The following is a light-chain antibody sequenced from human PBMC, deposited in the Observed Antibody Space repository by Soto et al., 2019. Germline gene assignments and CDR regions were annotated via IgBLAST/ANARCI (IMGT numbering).Light chain of an antibody. CDR1: QSISSW. Sequence: DIQMTQSPSTLSASVGDRVTITCRASQSISSWLAWYQQKPGKAPKLLIYDASSLVSGVPSRFSGTGSGTEFTLTISSLQPDDFATYYCQQYNDFSRTFGLGTKVDIK. CDR2: DAS. CDR3: QQYNDFSRT. V-gene: IGKV1-5*01. J-gene: IGKJ1*01.